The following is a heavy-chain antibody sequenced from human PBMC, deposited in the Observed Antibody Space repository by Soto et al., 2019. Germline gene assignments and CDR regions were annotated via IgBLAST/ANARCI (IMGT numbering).Heavy chain of an antibody. CDR2: IYYSGST. V-gene: IGHV4-30-4*01. CDR1: DGSISSGDYY. Sequence: ASETLSLTCTVSDGSISSGDYYWSWIRQPPGKGLEWIGYIYYSGSTYYNPSLKSRVTISVDTSKNQFSLKLSSVTAADTAVYYCARASGAYSGGSYYYYYYYGMDVWGQGTTVTVSS. D-gene: IGHD2-15*01. CDR3: ARASGAYSGGSYYYYYYYGMDV. J-gene: IGHJ6*02.